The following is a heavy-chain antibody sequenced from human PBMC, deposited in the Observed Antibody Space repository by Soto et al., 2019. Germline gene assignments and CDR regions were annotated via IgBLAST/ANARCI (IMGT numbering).Heavy chain of an antibody. J-gene: IGHJ5*02. CDR1: GGSFSGYY. V-gene: IGHV4-34*01. CDR2: INHSGST. CDR3: ARVIEPPNWFDP. Sequence: SETLSLTCAVYGGSFSGYYWSWIRQPPGKGLEWIGEINHSGSTNYNPSPKSRVTISVDTSKNQFSLKLSSVTAADTAVYYCARVIEPPNWFDPWGQGTLVTVSS.